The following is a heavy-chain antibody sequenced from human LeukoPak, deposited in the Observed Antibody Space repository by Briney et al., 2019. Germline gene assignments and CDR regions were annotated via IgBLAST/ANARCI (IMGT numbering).Heavy chain of an antibody. CDR1: ADSSSNFY. V-gene: IGHV4-4*07. CDR3: ARGREYGDFFDS. CDR2: IFSRGIP. Sequence: SETLSLTCSFSADSSSNFYWNWVRQPAGTGLEWIGRIFSRGIPNYSPSLKSRVTMSEDTSKNQFALKLTSVTAADSAVYYCARGREYGDFFDSWGQGILVTVSS. J-gene: IGHJ4*02. D-gene: IGHD4-17*01.